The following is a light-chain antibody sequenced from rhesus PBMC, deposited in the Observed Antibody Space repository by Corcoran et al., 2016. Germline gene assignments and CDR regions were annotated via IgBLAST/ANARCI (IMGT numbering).Light chain of an antibody. V-gene: IGKV1-33*02. CDR2: AAS. CDR1: QGISNA. J-gene: IGKJ1*01. Sequence: DIQMSQSPSSLSASVGDKVTITCRASQGISNALAWYQQKPGKAPKLLINAASSLESGVPSRFSGSRSGIDFTLTISSLQPEDFATYYCQQCYSTPPTFGQGTKVEIK. CDR3: QQCYSTPPT.